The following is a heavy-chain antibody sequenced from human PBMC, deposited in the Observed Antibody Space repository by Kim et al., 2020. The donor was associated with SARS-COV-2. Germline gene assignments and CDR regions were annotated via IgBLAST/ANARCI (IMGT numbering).Heavy chain of an antibody. CDR2: YN. Sequence: YNDYAVSVKSRITINPDTSKNPFSLQLNSVTPEDTAVYYCARGDDAFDIWGQGTMVTVS. V-gene: IGHV6-1*01. CDR3: ARGDDAFDI. J-gene: IGHJ3*02.